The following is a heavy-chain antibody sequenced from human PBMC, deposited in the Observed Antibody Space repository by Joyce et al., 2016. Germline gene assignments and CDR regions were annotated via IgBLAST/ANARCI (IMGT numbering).Heavy chain of an antibody. CDR3: ARMGGGSPGAFDN. CDR1: GYTFTSYD. Sequence: QVQLVQSGAEVKKPGASVKVSCKASGYTFTSYDINRVRQATGQGREWMGWMNTNSGNTGYAQKCQGRVTMTRNTSISIVYMGLSSLRSEDTAVYYCARMGGGSPGAFDNWGQGTMVTVSS. CDR2: MNTNSGNT. J-gene: IGHJ3*02. D-gene: IGHD3-16*01. V-gene: IGHV1-8*01.